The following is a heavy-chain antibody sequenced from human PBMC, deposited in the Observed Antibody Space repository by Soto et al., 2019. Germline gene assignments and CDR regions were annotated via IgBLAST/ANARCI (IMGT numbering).Heavy chain of an antibody. J-gene: IGHJ3*02. D-gene: IGHD3-10*01. Sequence: QQHLQGSGPGLVKPSETLSLTCTVSGDSITSSSHYWGWIRQPPGKGLEWIGSIYESGVITYNPSLKSRDTLSMDTSKNQSSLTLTSVTAADTAVFYCARHSGRKVLDAFDIWDQGTKVTV. CDR2: IYESGVI. CDR3: ARHSGRKVLDAFDI. V-gene: IGHV4-39*01. CDR1: GDSITSSSHY.